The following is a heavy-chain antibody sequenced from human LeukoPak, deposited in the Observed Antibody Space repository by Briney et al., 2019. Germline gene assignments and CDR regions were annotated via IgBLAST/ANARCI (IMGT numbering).Heavy chain of an antibody. J-gene: IGHJ4*02. V-gene: IGHV1-18*01. Sequence: LQGRVTMTTDTSTSTAYMELRSLRSDDTAVYYCARFEQLVNFDYWGQGTLVTVSS. D-gene: IGHD6-6*01. CDR3: ARFEQLVNFDY.